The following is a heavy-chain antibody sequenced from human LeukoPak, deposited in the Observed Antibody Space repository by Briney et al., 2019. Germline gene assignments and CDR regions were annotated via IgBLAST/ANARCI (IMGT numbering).Heavy chain of an antibody. V-gene: IGHV3-30-3*01. Sequence: GGSLRLSCAASGFTFSSYAMHWVRQAPGKGLEWVAVISYDGSNKYYADSVKGRFTISRDNSKNTLYLQMNSLRAEDTAVYYCARDLNSGYDWGFDYWGQGTLVTVSS. CDR3: ARDLNSGYDWGFDY. CDR1: GFTFSSYA. D-gene: IGHD5-12*01. CDR2: ISYDGSNK. J-gene: IGHJ4*02.